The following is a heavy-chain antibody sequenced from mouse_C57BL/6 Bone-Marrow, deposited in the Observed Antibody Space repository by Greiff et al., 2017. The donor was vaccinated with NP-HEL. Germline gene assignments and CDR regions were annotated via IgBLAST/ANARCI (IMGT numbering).Heavy chain of an antibody. J-gene: IGHJ1*03. V-gene: IGHV1-18*01. CDR1: GYTFTDYN. D-gene: IGHD1-1*01. CDR2: INPNNGGT. CDR3: ATYYGSSPLDWYFDV. Sequence: EVQLQQSGPELVKPGASVKIPCKASGYTFTDYNMDWVKQSHGKSLEWIGDINPNNGGTIYNQKFKGKATLTVDKSSSTAYMELRSLTSEDTAVYYCATYYGSSPLDWYFDVWGTGTTVTVSS.